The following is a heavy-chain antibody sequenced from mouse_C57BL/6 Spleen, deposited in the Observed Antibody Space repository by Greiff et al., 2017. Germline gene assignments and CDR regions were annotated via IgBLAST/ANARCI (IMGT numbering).Heavy chain of an antibody. J-gene: IGHJ3*01. CDR2: IYPGSGST. CDR1: GYTFTSYW. Sequence: QVQLQQPGTELVKPGASVKLSCKASGYTFTSYWITWVKQRPGQGLEWIGDIYPGSGSTNYNEKFKSKATLTVDTSSSTAYMQLSSLTSEDSAVYYCATLYYSNYEGFAYWGQGTLVTVSA. D-gene: IGHD2-5*01. V-gene: IGHV1-55*01. CDR3: ATLYYSNYEGFAY.